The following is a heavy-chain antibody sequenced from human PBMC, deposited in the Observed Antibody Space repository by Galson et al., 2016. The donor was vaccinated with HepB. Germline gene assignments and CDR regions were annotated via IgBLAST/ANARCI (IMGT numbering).Heavy chain of an antibody. J-gene: IGHJ6*02. CDR2: IYHSGST. CDR1: GDSISSTNW. Sequence: SETLSLTCTVSGDSISSTNWWNWVRQLPGKGLEWIGEIYHSGSTNYSPSLKSRVSISLDKSRNQFSLNLTSVTAADTAVYYCARVTMHYDLLTGFRHFYYGMDVWGPGTTVTVSS. V-gene: IGHV4-4*02. D-gene: IGHD3-9*01. CDR3: ARVTMHYDLLTGFRHFYYGMDV.